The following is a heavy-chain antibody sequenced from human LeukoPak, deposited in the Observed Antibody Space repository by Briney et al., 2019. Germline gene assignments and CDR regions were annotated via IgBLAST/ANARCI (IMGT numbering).Heavy chain of an antibody. CDR1: GFTFSSYW. CDR2: IHSDGSST. D-gene: IGHD3-22*01. Sequence: GSLRLSCAASGFTFSSYWMHWVRQAPGKGLVWVSRIHSDGSSTSYADSVRGRFTISRDDAKGTLYLQMNSLRAEDTAVYYCARSGWPYYFDYWGQGTLVTVSS. CDR3: ARSGWPYYFDY. J-gene: IGHJ4*02. V-gene: IGHV3-74*01.